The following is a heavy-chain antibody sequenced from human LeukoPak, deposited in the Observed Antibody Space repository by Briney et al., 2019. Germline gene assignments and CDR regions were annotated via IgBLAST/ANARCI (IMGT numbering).Heavy chain of an antibody. J-gene: IGHJ4*02. CDR2: ISGSGGST. Sequence: GGSLRLSCAASGFTFSSYAMSWVRQAPGKGLEWVSAISGSGGSTYYADSVKGRFTISRDNSKNTLYLQMNSLRAEDTAVYYCAKISDIVVVPAAIGDYWGQGTLVTVSS. CDR3: AKISDIVVVPAAIGDY. V-gene: IGHV3-23*01. D-gene: IGHD2-2*02. CDR1: GFTFSSYA.